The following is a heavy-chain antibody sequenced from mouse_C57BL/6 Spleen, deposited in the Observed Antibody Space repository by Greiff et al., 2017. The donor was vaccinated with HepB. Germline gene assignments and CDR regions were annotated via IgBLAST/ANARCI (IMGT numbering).Heavy chain of an antibody. CDR1: GYTFTSYW. D-gene: IGHD2-3*01. V-gene: IGHV1-50*01. CDR3: ARSRGDGYHGVDY. Sequence: VQLQQSGAELVKPGASVKLSCKASGYTFTSYWMQWVKQRPGQGLEWIGEIDPSDSYTNYNQKFKGKATLTVDTSSSTAYMQLSSLTSEDSAVYYCARSRGDGYHGVDYWGQGTTLTVSS. J-gene: IGHJ2*01. CDR2: IDPSDSYT.